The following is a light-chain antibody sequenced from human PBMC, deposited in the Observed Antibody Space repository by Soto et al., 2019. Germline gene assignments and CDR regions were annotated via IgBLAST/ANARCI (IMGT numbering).Light chain of an antibody. CDR1: SSNIGINT. CDR3: GTWDERMDVQG. V-gene: IGLV1-44*01. CDR2: GNN. Sequence: QSVLTQPPSASGTPGQTITISCSGGSSNIGINTVSWYEHLPGTAPRLLIYGNNQRPSGVPDRFSGSKSGTSASLAISGLQSGDEASYYFGTWDERMDVQGFGTGTKLTVL. J-gene: IGLJ1*01.